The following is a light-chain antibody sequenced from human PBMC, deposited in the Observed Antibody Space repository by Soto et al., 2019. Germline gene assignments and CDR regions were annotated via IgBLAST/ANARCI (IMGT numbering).Light chain of an antibody. J-gene: IGKJ1*01. Sequence: DIQMTQSPSTLSASVGDRVTITCRARQSISSWLAWYRQKPGKAPKLLIYDASSLESGVPSRFSGSGSGTEFTLTISSLQPDDFATYYCQQYNSYPWTFGQGTKVEIK. CDR2: DAS. CDR1: QSISSW. CDR3: QQYNSYPWT. V-gene: IGKV1-5*01.